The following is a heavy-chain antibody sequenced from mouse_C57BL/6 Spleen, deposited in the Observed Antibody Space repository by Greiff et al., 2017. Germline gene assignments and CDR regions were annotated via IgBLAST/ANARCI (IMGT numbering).Heavy chain of an antibody. J-gene: IGHJ1*03. Sequence: VHVKQSGPELVKPGASVKIPCKASGYTFTDYNMDWVKQSHGKSLEWIGDINPNNGGTIYNQKFKGKATLTVDKSSSTAYMELRSLTSEDTAVYYCARRDTNRYFDVWGTGTTVTVSS. CDR2: INPNNGGT. CDR1: GYTFTDYN. D-gene: IGHD5-1-1*01. CDR3: ARRDTNRYFDV. V-gene: IGHV1-18*01.